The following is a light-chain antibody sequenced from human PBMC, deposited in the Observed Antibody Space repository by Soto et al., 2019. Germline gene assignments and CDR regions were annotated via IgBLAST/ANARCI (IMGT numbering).Light chain of an antibody. V-gene: IGLV4-69*01. CDR3: QTWGAGVSVV. J-gene: IGLJ2*01. CDR2: VNTDGSH. Sequence: QLVLTQSPSASASLGASVKLTCTLSSGHSSYAIAWHQQQPEKGPRYLMKVNTDGSHNKGDGIPDRFSGSSSGAERYLTISSLQSEDEADYYCQTWGAGVSVVFGGGTKVTVL. CDR1: SGHSSYA.